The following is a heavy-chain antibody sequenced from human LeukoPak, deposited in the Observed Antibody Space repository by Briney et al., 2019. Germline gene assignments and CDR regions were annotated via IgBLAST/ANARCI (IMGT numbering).Heavy chain of an antibody. Sequence: GGSLRLSCAASGFTFSSYSMNWVRQAPGKGLEWVSSISSSSSYIYYADSVKGRFTISRDNAKNSLYLQMNSLRAEDTAVYYCARDWGYCSGGSCDYYYGMDVWGQGTTVTVSS. J-gene: IGHJ6*02. D-gene: IGHD2-15*01. CDR2: ISSSSSYI. V-gene: IGHV3-21*01. CDR1: GFTFSSYS. CDR3: ARDWGYCSGGSCDYYYGMDV.